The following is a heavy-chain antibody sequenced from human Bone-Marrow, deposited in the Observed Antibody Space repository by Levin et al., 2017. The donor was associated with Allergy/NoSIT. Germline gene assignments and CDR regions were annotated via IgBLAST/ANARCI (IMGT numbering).Heavy chain of an antibody. CDR1: GFTFSSYA. CDR2: ISYDGSNK. CDR3: AREDYCSGGSCYGFDY. V-gene: IGHV3-30-3*01. D-gene: IGHD2-15*01. Sequence: GGSLRLSCAASGFTFSSYAMHWVRQAPGKGLEWVAVISYDGSNKYYADSVKGRFTISRDNSKNTLYLQMNSLRAEDTAVYYCAREDYCSGGSCYGFDYWGQGTLVTVSS. J-gene: IGHJ4*02.